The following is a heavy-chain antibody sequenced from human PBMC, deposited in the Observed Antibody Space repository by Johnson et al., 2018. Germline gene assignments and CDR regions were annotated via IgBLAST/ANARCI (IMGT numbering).Heavy chain of an antibody. D-gene: IGHD3-3*01. Sequence: EQLVQSGGGLVQHGGSLRLSCAASGFTVSSTYMSWVRQAPGKGLEWVSVIYSGGRTYDADSVKGRFPISRDNSKNTLYLQIKSLRAEETAVYYCARDYTLAGPARYYYYMDFWGKGTTVTVSS. CDR3: ARDYTLAGPARYYYYMDF. J-gene: IGHJ6*03. CDR2: IYSGGRT. CDR1: GFTVSSTY. V-gene: IGHV3-66*02.